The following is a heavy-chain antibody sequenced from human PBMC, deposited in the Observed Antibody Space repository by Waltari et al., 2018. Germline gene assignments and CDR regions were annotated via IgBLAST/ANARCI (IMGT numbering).Heavy chain of an antibody. Sequence: QLQLQESGPGLVKPSETLSLTCTVSGGSISSSSYYWGWIRQPPGKGLEWIGSIYYSGSTYYNPSLKSRVTISVDTSKNQFSLKLSSVTAADTAVYYCARPRSGYYFDYWGQGTLVTVSS. CDR3: ARPRSGYYFDY. CDR1: GGSISSSSYY. CDR2: IYYSGST. J-gene: IGHJ4*02. V-gene: IGHV4-39*01. D-gene: IGHD3-10*01.